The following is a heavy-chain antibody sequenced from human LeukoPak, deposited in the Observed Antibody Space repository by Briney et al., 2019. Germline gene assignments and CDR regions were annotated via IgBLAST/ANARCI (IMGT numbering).Heavy chain of an antibody. Sequence: GASVKVSCKASGGTFSSYAISWVRQAPGQGLEWMGWISAYNGNTNYAQKLQGRVTMTTDTSTSTAYMELRSLRSDDTAVYYCAREALIVVVPAAILYYYGMDVWGQGTTVTVSS. D-gene: IGHD2-2*01. J-gene: IGHJ6*02. CDR1: GGTFSSYA. CDR2: ISAYNGNT. CDR3: AREALIVVVPAAILYYYGMDV. V-gene: IGHV1-18*01.